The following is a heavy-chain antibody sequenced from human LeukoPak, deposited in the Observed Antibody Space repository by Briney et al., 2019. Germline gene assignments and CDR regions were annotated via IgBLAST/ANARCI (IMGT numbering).Heavy chain of an antibody. Sequence: GESLRLSCAASGVTFSDYYRSWIRQAPGKGLEWVSYISSSGSTIYYADSVKGRFTIARDNAKNSLYRQMTSLRAEDTAVYYCARFGSEYYFYYWRQGPLGTVSS. D-gene: IGHD3-10*01. CDR2: ISSSGSTI. V-gene: IGHV3-11*01. CDR1: GVTFSDYY. J-gene: IGHJ4*02. CDR3: ARFGSEYYFYY.